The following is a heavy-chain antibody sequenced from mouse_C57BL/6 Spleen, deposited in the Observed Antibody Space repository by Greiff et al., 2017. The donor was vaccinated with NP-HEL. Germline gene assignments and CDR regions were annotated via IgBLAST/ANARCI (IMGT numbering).Heavy chain of an antibody. D-gene: IGHD2-4*01. CDR3: RSIYYDCDGDY. J-gene: IGHJ2*01. CDR1: GYTFTSYW. CDR2: IYPGNSDT. V-gene: IGHV1-5*01. Sequence: VQLQQSGTVLARPGASVKMSCKTSGYTFTSYWMHWVKQRPGQGLEWIGAIYPGNSDTSYNQRFKGKAKLTAVTSASTAYMELSSLTNEDSAVYYCRSIYYDCDGDYWGQGTTLTVSS.